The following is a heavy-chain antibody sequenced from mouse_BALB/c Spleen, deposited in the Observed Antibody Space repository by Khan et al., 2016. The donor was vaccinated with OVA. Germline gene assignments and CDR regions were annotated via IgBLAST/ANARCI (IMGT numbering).Heavy chain of an antibody. V-gene: IGHV5-17*02. J-gene: IGHJ4*01. CDR1: GFTFSSFG. CDR3: SREDYCPHYHSMDY. D-gene: IGHD1-1*02. CDR2: ISSGSATI. Sequence: EVELVESGGGLVQPGGSRKLSCAASGFTFSSFGMYWVRQAPEKGLEWVAYISSGSATIYYVDTVKGRFTISRDNPKNTLFLQMTSLRSEDTAMYYCSREDYCPHYHSMDYWGQGTSVTVSS.